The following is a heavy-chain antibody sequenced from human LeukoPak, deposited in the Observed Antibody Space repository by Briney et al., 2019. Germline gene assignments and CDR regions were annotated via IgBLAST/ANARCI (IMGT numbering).Heavy chain of an antibody. Sequence: SETLSLTCTVSGGSISSYYWSWIRQPAGKGLEWIGRIYTSGSTNYNPSLKSRVTMSVDTSKNQFFLKLSSVTAADTAVYYCARDSYYYDSSGYYLDYWGQGTLVTVSS. CDR3: ARDSYYYDSSGYYLDY. D-gene: IGHD3-22*01. J-gene: IGHJ4*02. CDR1: GGSISSYY. V-gene: IGHV4-4*07. CDR2: IYTSGST.